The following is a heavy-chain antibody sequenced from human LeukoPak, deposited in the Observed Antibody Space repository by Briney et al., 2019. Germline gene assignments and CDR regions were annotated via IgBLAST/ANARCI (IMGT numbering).Heavy chain of an antibody. J-gene: IGHJ4*02. Sequence: GGSLRLSCAASGFTFSSYGMHWVRQAPGKGLEWVAFIRYDGSNKYYADSVKGRFTISRDNSKNTLYLQMNSLRAEDTAVYYCARALFPPYDSSGEDYWGQGTLVTVSS. CDR1: GFTFSSYG. V-gene: IGHV3-30*02. CDR2: IRYDGSNK. D-gene: IGHD3-22*01. CDR3: ARALFPPYDSSGEDY.